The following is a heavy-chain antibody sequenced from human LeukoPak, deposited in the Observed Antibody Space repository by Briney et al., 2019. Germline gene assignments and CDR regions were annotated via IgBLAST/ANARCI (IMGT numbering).Heavy chain of an antibody. CDR3: AKDLEQSYSGWSTSYDG. D-gene: IGHD6-19*01. V-gene: IGHV3-23*01. Sequence: GGSLRLSCAASGFTFSNYALSWVRQVPGKRLEWVSAISSGADTTGYADSVEGRFTISRDNSKSTIYLQMNSLRAEDTAVYYCAKDLEQSYSGWSTSYDGWGQGTLVTVSS. J-gene: IGHJ4*02. CDR1: GFTFSNYA. CDR2: ISSGADTT.